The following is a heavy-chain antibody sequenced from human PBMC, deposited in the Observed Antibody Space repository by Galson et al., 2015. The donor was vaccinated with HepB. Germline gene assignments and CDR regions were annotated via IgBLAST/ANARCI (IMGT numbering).Heavy chain of an antibody. V-gene: IGHV4-34*01. CDR1: SGSFSGSY. CDR2: VNHSGST. J-gene: IGHJ6*02. D-gene: IGHD5-18*01. Sequence: SETLSLTCAVYSGSFSGSYWSWIRRPPGKGLEWIGEVNHSGSTNYNPSLKSRVTLSVDTSKNQFSLKLTSVTAADTAVYYCARGFGNSFGYGYSYDGMDVWGQGTTVTVSS. CDR3: ARGFGNSFGYGYSYDGMDV.